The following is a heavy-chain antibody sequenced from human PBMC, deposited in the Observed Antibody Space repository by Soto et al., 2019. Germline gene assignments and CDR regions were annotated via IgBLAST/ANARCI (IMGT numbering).Heavy chain of an antibody. J-gene: IGHJ6*02. CDR1: GGSISSGGYY. V-gene: IGHV4-31*03. Sequence: QVQLQESGPGLVKPSQTLSLTCTVSGGSISSGGYYWSWIRQHPGKGLEWIGYIYYSGSTYYNPSLKSRVTISVDTSNNQFSLKLSSVPAADTAVYYCVRDRWLGIAAASEPGYYYGMDVWGQGTTVNVSS. D-gene: IGHD6-13*01. CDR2: IYYSGST. CDR3: VRDRWLGIAAASEPGYYYGMDV.